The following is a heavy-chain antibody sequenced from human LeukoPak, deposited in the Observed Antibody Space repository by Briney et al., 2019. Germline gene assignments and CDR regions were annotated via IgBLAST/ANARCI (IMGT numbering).Heavy chain of an antibody. J-gene: IGHJ3*02. CDR3: AKGFSSGPWDACDI. CDR2: ISYDGSKK. Sequence: PGRSLRPSCAASGFTFSSYGMHWVRQAPGKGLEWVAVISYDGSKKYYADSVKGRFTISRDSSKNMLYLQMNSLRVEDTAVYYCAKGFSSGPWDACDIWGQGTMVTVSS. D-gene: IGHD3-22*01. V-gene: IGHV3-30*18. CDR1: GFTFSSYG.